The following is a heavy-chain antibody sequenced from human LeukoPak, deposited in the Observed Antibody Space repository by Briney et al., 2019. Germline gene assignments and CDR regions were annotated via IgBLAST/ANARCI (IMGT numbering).Heavy chain of an antibody. Sequence: GGSLSLSCPASGFTSSSYDMHWVRQVTGKGLEWVASIAPAGDTFYPGSVKGRFTISRENAKNSLHLQMNSLIVGDTAVYHCARGRCSSSGSCYPSYDYYGMDVWGRGTTVTVSS. CDR3: ARGRCSSSGSCYPSYDYYGMDV. CDR2: IAPAGDT. V-gene: IGHV3-13*01. J-gene: IGHJ6*02. CDR1: GFTSSSYD. D-gene: IGHD2-15*01.